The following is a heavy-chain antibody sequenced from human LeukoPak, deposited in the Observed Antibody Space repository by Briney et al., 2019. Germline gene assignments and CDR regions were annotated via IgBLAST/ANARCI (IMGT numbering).Heavy chain of an antibody. Sequence: ASVKVSCKASGGTFTSYAISWVRQAPGRGLEWMGGMIPIFGTANYAQKFQGRVTITADESTSTAYMELSILRSEDTAVYYCARALVTMVRGVITFDYWGQGTLVTVSS. CDR3: ARALVTMVRGVITFDY. D-gene: IGHD3-10*01. CDR1: GGTFTSYA. J-gene: IGHJ4*02. CDR2: MIPIFGTA. V-gene: IGHV1-69*01.